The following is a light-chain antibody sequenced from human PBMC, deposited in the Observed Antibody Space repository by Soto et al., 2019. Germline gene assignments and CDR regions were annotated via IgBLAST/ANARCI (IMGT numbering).Light chain of an antibody. CDR1: QGVGSW. CDR2: AAS. Sequence: DIQMTQSPSSVSAPVGDRVTITCRASQGVGSWLAWYQQKPGKAPKLLIFAASSLQSGVPSRFSGSGSGTDSTLTISSLQPEDVASYYCQQANSFPWTFGQGTEVEIK. CDR3: QQANSFPWT. V-gene: IGKV1-12*01. J-gene: IGKJ1*01.